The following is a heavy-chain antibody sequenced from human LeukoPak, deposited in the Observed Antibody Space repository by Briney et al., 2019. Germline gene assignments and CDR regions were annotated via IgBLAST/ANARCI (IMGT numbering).Heavy chain of an antibody. CDR1: GFTFSSYA. CDR3: AKAHDRSSWPLDY. J-gene: IGHJ4*02. D-gene: IGHD6-13*01. Sequence: GGSLRLSCTASGFTFSSYAMSWVRQAPGKGLEWVSAISGSGGSTYYADSVKGRFTISRDNSKNTLYLQMNSLRAEDTAVYYCAKAHDRSSWPLDYWGQGTLVTVSS. V-gene: IGHV3-23*01. CDR2: ISGSGGST.